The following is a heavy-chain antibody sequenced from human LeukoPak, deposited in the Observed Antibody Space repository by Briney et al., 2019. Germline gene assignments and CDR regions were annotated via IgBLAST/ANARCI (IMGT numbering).Heavy chain of an antibody. CDR1: GGSISSSSYY. Sequence: SETLSLTCTVSGGSISSSSYYWGWIRQPPGKGLEWIGSIYYSGSTYYNPSLKSRVTISVDTSKNQFSLKLSSVTAADAAVYYCARGLNRNDYGDYGYWGQGTLVTVSS. V-gene: IGHV4-39*07. D-gene: IGHD4-17*01. J-gene: IGHJ4*02. CDR3: ARGLNRNDYGDYGY. CDR2: IYYSGST.